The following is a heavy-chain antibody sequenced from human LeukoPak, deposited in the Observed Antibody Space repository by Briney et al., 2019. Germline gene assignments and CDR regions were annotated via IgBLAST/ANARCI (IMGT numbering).Heavy chain of an antibody. CDR1: GFKFSNHW. Sequence: QTGGSLRLSCAASGFKFSNHWMTWVRQAPGKGLEWVANIKEDGSRKNYVASVRGRFTIFRDNPKNSLYLQMNSLRAEDTAVYYCATPLDYFDGSGYHQGGDWGQGTLVTVSS. D-gene: IGHD3-22*01. V-gene: IGHV3-7*03. CDR3: ATPLDYFDGSGYHQGGD. J-gene: IGHJ4*02. CDR2: IKEDGSRK.